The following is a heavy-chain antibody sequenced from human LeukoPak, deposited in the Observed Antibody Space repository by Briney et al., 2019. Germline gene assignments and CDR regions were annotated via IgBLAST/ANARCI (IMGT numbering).Heavy chain of an antibody. J-gene: IGHJ4*02. CDR2: ISSDESST. CDR1: GFTFSSYW. CDR3: ARGGHHYHSSGYYGGTNFDY. D-gene: IGHD3-22*01. Sequence: PGGSLRLSCAASGFTFSSYWMHWARQDPGKGLVWVSRISSDESSTSYADSVKGRFTTSRDNAKNTLYLQMNSLRAEDTALYYCARGGHHYHSSGYYGGTNFDYWGQGTLVTVSS. V-gene: IGHV3-74*01.